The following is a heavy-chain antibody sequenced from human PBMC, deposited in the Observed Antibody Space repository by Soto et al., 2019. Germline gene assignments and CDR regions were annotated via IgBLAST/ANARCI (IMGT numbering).Heavy chain of an antibody. Sequence: QVQLVESGGGVVQPGRSLRLSCGASGFTFSSFGMHWVRQAPGKGLEWMALISYDGNNKHYTDSVKGRFTISRDNSENTLYLQMDSLSGEDAAVYYCAKDTYYHDSSGYYIFDSWGQGTLVTVSS. CDR3: AKDTYYHDSSGYYIFDS. CDR1: GFTFSSFG. D-gene: IGHD3-22*01. J-gene: IGHJ4*02. V-gene: IGHV3-30*18. CDR2: ISYDGNNK.